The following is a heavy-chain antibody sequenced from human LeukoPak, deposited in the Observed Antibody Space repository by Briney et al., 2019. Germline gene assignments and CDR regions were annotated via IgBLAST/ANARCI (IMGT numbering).Heavy chain of an antibody. V-gene: IGHV3-23*01. CDR2: ISSSGGST. D-gene: IGHD3-3*01. CDR3: AKDRLQGVVDAFDI. Sequence: GGSLRLSCAASGFAFSSYAMSWVRQAPGKGLEWVSAISSSGGSTYYADSVKGQFTISRDNSKNTLYLQMNSLRAEDTAVYYCAKDRLQGVVDAFDIWGQGTMVTVSS. CDR1: GFAFSSYA. J-gene: IGHJ3*02.